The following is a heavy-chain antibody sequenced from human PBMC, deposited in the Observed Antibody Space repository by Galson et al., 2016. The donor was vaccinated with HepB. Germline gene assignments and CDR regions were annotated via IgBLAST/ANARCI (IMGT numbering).Heavy chain of an antibody. D-gene: IGHD3-10*01. CDR3: ARGYYGSGRFDP. J-gene: IGHJ5*02. CDR2: ISSGGINT. V-gene: IGHV3-74*01. CDR1: GFSFSSYW. Sequence: SLRLSCAASGFSFSSYWMHWVRQAPGRGLVWVSRISSGGINTTYADSVKGRFTISRDNAKNTLYLQMNSLRAEDTAVYYCARGYYGSGRFDPWGQGTLVTVSS.